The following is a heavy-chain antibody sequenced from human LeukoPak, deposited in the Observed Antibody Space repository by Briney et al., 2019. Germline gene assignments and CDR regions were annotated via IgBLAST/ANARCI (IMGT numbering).Heavy chain of an antibody. D-gene: IGHD3-10*01. CDR2: ISGSGGST. CDR1: GFTFSSYA. Sequence: GGSLRLSCAAPGFTFSSYAMSWVRQAPGKGLEWVSAISGSGGSTYYADSVKGRFTISRDNSKNTLYLQMNSLRAEDTAVYYCAKAAITMVRGYFSGFDYWGQGTLVTVSS. CDR3: AKAAITMVRGYFSGFDY. V-gene: IGHV3-23*01. J-gene: IGHJ4*02.